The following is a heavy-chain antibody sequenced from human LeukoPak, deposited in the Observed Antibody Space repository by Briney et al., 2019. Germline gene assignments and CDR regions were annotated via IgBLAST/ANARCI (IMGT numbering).Heavy chain of an antibody. V-gene: IGHV3-43*02. J-gene: IGHJ4*02. D-gene: IGHD5-18*01. CDR3: AKGGYTYGGRLFDY. CDR1: GFTFDDYV. Sequence: GGSLRLSCAASGFTFDDYVMHWVRQAPGKGLEWVSFISGDGGATYYADSAKGRSTISRDNGRKSLYLQMHSLRTEDTALYYCAKGGYTYGGRLFDYWGQGTLVTVSS. CDR2: ISGDGGAT.